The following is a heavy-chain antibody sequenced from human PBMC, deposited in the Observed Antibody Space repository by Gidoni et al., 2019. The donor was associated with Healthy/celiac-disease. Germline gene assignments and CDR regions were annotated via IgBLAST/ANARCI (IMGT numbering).Heavy chain of an antibody. CDR3: ATEFPLSLTYSGSYYYFDY. V-gene: IGHV1-24*01. D-gene: IGHD1-26*01. CDR2: FDPEDGET. Sequence: QVQLVQSGAEVQKPGASVKVSCQVSGYTLTEFSMHWVRQAPGKGLEWMGGFDPEDGETIYAQKFQGRVTMTEDTSTDTAYMELSSLRSEDTAVYYCATEFPLSLTYSGSYYYFDYWGQGTLVTVSS. CDR1: GYTLTEFS. J-gene: IGHJ4*02.